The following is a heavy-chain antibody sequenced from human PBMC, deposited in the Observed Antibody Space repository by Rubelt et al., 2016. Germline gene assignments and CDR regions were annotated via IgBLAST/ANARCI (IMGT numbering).Heavy chain of an antibody. D-gene: IGHD5-12*01. CDR2: INPNSGGT. V-gene: IGHV1-2*02. CDR3: ARGNSGYDYGLDY. Sequence: QVQLVQSGAEVKKPGASVKVSCKASGYTFTGYYMHWVRQAPGQGLEWMGWINPNSGGTNYAQKCQGRCTMTRDTSVSTAYMELSRLTSDDTAVYYCARGNSGYDYGLDYWGQGTLVTVSS. CDR1: GYTFTGYY. J-gene: IGHJ4*02.